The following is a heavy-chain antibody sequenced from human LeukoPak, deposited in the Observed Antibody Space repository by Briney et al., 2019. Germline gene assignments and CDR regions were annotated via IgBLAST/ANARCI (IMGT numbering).Heavy chain of an antibody. CDR3: AREFRARYSGSYSMVDGAFDI. D-gene: IGHD1-26*01. V-gene: IGHV3-30*04. CDR1: GFTFSSYA. CDR2: ISYDGSNK. J-gene: IGHJ3*02. Sequence: GGSLRLSCAASGFTFSSYAMHWVRQAPGKGLEWVAVISYDGSNKYYADSVKGRFTISRDNSKNTLYLQMNSLRAEDTAVYYCAREFRARYSGSYSMVDGAFDIWGQGTMVTVSS.